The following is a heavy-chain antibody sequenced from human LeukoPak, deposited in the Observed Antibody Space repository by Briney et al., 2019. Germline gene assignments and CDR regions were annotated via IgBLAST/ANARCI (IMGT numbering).Heavy chain of an antibody. CDR3: ARADFDSRAYYPPYFDY. D-gene: IGHD3-22*01. CDR1: GFTFSNYG. V-gene: IGHV3-13*04. Sequence: PGGSLRLSCAASGFTFSNYGMHWVRQPTGKGLEWVSAIDSAGDTYYPGSVKGRFTISRENGRNSLSLQMNSLRAEDTAVYYCARADFDSRAYYPPYFDYWGQGTLVTVSS. J-gene: IGHJ4*02. CDR2: IDSAGDT.